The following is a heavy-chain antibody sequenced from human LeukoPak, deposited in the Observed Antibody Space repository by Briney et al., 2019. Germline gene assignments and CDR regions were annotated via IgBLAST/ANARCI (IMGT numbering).Heavy chain of an antibody. V-gene: IGHV1-24*01. J-gene: IGHJ3*02. CDR1: GCTLTELS. CDR3: ATTISSHIAAASGVAFDI. Sequence: ASVKVSCKVSGCTLTELSMHWVRQAPGKGLEWMGGFDPEDGETIYAQKFQGRVTMTEDTSTDTAYMELSSLRSEDTAVYYCATTISSHIAAASGVAFDIWGQGTMVTVSS. D-gene: IGHD6-13*01. CDR2: FDPEDGET.